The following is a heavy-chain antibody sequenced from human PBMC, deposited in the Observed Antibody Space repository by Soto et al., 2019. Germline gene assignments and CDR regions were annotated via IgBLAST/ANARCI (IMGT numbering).Heavy chain of an antibody. D-gene: IGHD3-9*01. CDR1: GFTFSSYW. CDR2: IKQDGSEK. V-gene: IGHV3-7*01. CDR3: ARVGDVPPPTKPGNYDILTGPHDAFDI. J-gene: IGHJ3*02. Sequence: PGGSLRLSCAASGFTFSSYWMSWVRQAPGKGLEWVANIKQDGSEKYYVDSVKGRFTISRDNAKNSLYLQMNSLRAEDTAVYYCARVGDVPPPTKPGNYDILTGPHDAFDIWGQGTMVTVSS.